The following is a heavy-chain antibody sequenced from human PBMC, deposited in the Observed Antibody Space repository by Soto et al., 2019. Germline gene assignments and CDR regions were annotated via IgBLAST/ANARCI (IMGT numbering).Heavy chain of an antibody. CDR2: INPNSGGT. D-gene: IGHD1-26*01. Sequence: GASVKVSCKASGYTFTGYYIHWVRQAPGQGLEWMGWINPNSGGTNYAQKFQGWVTMTRDTSISTAYMELSRLRSGDTAVYYCARDIVGGRLDAFDIWGQGTMVTVSS. J-gene: IGHJ3*02. V-gene: IGHV1-2*04. CDR3: ARDIVGGRLDAFDI. CDR1: GYTFTGYY.